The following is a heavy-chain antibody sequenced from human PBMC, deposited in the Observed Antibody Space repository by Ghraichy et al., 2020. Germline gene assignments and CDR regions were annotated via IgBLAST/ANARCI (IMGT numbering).Heavy chain of an antibody. J-gene: IGHJ4*02. CDR3: ARSGDSDGWLDFDY. V-gene: IGHV4-39*07. Sequence: SETLSLTCTVSGGSISSRTYYWGWIRQPPGKGLEWIGSLHYTGGTYYNPSLKSRVTISLDTSKNQFSLKVSFVTAADTAVYYCARSGDSDGWLDFDYWGQRTLVTVSS. D-gene: IGHD5-18*01. CDR1: GGSISSRTYY. CDR2: LHYTGGT.